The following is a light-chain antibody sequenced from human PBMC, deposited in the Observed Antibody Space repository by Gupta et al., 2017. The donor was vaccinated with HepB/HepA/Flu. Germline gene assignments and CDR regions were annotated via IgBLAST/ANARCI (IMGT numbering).Light chain of an antibody. CDR3: QQYYSYPLVT. J-gene: IGKJ5*01. CDR1: QGISSY. CDR2: AAS. V-gene: IGKV1-8*01. Sequence: ALRMTQSPSSFSASTGDRVTITCRASQGISSYLAWYQQKPGKAPKLLIYAASTLQSGVPSRFSGSGSGTDFTLTISCLQTEDFETYYCQQYYSYPLVTFGQGTRLEIK.